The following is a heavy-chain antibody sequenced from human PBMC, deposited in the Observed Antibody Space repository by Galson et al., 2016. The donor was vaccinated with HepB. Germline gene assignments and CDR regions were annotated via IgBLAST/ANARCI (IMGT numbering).Heavy chain of an antibody. V-gene: IGHV3-21*01. Sequence: LRLSCAASGFTFSTYSMNWVRQAPGKGLEWVSFISLTSGYRYYADSLKGRVTISRDNAKNSLYLQMNSLRAEDTAVYYCARPPEGNRRYFDLWGRGTLVTVSS. CDR3: ARPPEGNRRYFDL. CDR1: GFTFSTYS. CDR2: ISLTSGYR. J-gene: IGHJ2*01. D-gene: IGHD1-14*01.